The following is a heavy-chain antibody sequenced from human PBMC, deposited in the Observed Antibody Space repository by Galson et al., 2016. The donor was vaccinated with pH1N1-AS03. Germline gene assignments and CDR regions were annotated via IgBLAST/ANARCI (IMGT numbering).Heavy chain of an antibody. V-gene: IGHV3-30*03. J-gene: IGHJ4*02. Sequence: SLRLSCAASGFTFRNYGMYWFRQPPGKGLEWVATISFDGSKKNYGNSVKGRVTISRDNSKNTVYLEMNTLRAEDTAVYYCTSSNVEVTGIHYDYWGQGILVTVSS. CDR1: GFTFRNYG. D-gene: IGHD2-21*02. CDR2: ISFDGSKK. CDR3: TSSNVEVTGIHYDY.